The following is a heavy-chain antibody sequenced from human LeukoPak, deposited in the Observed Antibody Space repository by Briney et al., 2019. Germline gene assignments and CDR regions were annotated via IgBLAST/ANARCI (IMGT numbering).Heavy chain of an antibody. Sequence: ASVKVSCKTSGYIFTSYALNWVRQAPGQGLEWMGWINTNTEHPTYAQGFTGRFVFSLDTSVRTAFLQINSLKAEDTAVYYCARDLPMVRGVMEPDYWGQGTLVTVSS. CDR2: INTNTEHP. CDR3: ARDLPMVRGVMEPDY. V-gene: IGHV7-4-1*02. CDR1: GYIFTSYA. D-gene: IGHD3-10*01. J-gene: IGHJ4*02.